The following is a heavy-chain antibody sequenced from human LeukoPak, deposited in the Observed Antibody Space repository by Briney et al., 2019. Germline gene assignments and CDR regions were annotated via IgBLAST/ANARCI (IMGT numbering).Heavy chain of an antibody. J-gene: IGHJ6*02. CDR1: GFTFSSYA. Sequence: GGSLRLSCAASGFTFSSYAMHWVRQAPGKGLEWVAVISYDGSNKYYADSVKGRFTISRDNSKNTLYLRMNSLRAEDTAVYYCARESSSSWYAVYYYGMDVWGQGTTVTVSS. CDR3: ARESSSSWYAVYYYGMDV. CDR2: ISYDGSNK. V-gene: IGHV3-30-3*01. D-gene: IGHD6-13*01.